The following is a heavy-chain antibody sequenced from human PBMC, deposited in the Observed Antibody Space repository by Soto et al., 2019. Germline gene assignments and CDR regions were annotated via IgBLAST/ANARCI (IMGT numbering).Heavy chain of an antibody. CDR2: MNPNSGNT. J-gene: IGHJ6*03. Sequence: ASVKVSCKSSGYTFTSYDINWVRQATGQGLEWMGWMNPNSGNTGYAQKFQGRVTMTRNTSISTAYMELSSLRSEDTAVYYCAIGSTPMVIKKIGYCSGGSCRHKNYYYYYMDVWGKGTTVTVSS. V-gene: IGHV1-8*01. CDR3: AIGSTPMVIKKIGYCSGGSCRHKNYYYYYMDV. CDR1: GYTFTSYD. D-gene: IGHD2-15*01.